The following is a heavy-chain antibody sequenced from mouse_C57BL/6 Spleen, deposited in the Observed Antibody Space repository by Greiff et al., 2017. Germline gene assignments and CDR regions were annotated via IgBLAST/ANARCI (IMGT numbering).Heavy chain of an antibody. CDR1: GYTFTGYW. CDR2: ILPGSGST. D-gene: IGHD2-5*01. J-gene: IGHJ4*01. Sequence: QVQLQQSGAELMKPGASVKLSCKATGYTFTGYWIEWVKQRPGHGLEWIGEILPGSGSTNYNEKFQGKATLTADTSSNTAYMQLSNLTTENSAISYCAREDSNYKRNAMDYWGQGTSVTVSS. CDR3: AREDSNYKRNAMDY. V-gene: IGHV1-9*01.